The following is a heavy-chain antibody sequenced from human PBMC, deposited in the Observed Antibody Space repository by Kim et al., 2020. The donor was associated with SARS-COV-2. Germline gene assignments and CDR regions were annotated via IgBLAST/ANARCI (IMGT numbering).Heavy chain of an antibody. Sequence: SETLSLTCAVSGGSISSSNWWSWVRQPPGKGLEWIGEIYHSGSTNYNPSLKSRVTISVDKSKNQFSLKLSSVTAADTAVYYCARDGRYCTGGVCETTGGFDPWGQGTLVTVSS. V-gene: IGHV4-4*02. J-gene: IGHJ5*02. CDR1: GGSISSSNW. CDR3: ARDGRYCTGGVCETTGGFDP. CDR2: IYHSGST. D-gene: IGHD2-8*02.